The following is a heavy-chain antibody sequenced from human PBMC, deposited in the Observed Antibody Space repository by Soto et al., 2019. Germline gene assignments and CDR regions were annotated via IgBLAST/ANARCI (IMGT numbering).Heavy chain of an antibody. CDR2: IFYSGSF. J-gene: IGHJ4*02. CDR1: GGSISSGTSY. Sequence: QVQLQESGPGLVKPSQTLSLTCTVSGGSISSGTSYWSWIRQRPGKGLEWRGYIFYSGSFYYTPSLRGRVMILADTSKNQFPLRLSSVTAADTAVYYCARAPETPSILGVALPYFFDYWGQGALVTVSS. D-gene: IGHD3-3*01. V-gene: IGHV4-31*03. CDR3: ARAPETPSILGVALPYFFDY.